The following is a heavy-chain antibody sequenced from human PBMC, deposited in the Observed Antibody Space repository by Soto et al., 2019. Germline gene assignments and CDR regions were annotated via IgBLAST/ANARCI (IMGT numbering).Heavy chain of an antibody. Sequence: QVQLVQSGAEVKKPGSSVKVSCKASGGTFSSYAISWVRQAPGQGLEWMGGIIPISETTNYAQKFQGRVTITEDESKSTAYMELSSLRSEDTAVYYCARSQGSSTSLEIFYYYYSGMDVWGQGTTVTVSS. D-gene: IGHD2-2*01. CDR3: ARSQGSSTSLEIFYYYYSGMDV. CDR1: GGTFSSYA. CDR2: IIPISETT. V-gene: IGHV1-69*01. J-gene: IGHJ6*02.